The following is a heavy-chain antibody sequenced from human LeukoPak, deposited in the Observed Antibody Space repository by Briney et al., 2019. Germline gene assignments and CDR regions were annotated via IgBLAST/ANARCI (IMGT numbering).Heavy chain of an antibody. CDR3: TTALNFGSYYFDL. D-gene: IGHD1-26*01. J-gene: IGHJ4*02. CDR1: GFTFSNAW. Sequence: GGSLRLSCAASGFTFSNAWINWVRQAPGKGLEWIGRIKSKSDGGTTVYAAPVKDRFTFSRDDSKNTLYLQMNSLKTEDTAVFYCTTALNFGSYYFDLLGRGTLVTVSS. V-gene: IGHV3-15*01. CDR2: IKSKSDGGTT.